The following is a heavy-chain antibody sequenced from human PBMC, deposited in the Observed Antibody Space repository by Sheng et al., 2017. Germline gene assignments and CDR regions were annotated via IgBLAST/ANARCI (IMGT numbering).Heavy chain of an antibody. CDR3: ARIFGNSASVTYYYGM. Sequence: QVQLVQSGAEARKPGSSVKVSCKASGGAFGTYAIGWVRQAPAQGLEWIGGIVPAFGTTKYAQKFQGRVTFTADASTNIAYMELRSLKSEDTAVYFCARIFGNSASVTYYYGM. D-gene: IGHD3-10*01. CDR2: IVPAFGTT. J-gene: IGHJ6*01. CDR1: GGAFGTYA. V-gene: IGHV1-69*01.